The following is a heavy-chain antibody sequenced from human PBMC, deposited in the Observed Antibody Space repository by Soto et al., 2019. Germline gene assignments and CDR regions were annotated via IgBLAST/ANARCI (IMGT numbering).Heavy chain of an antibody. V-gene: IGHV3-30-3*01. D-gene: IGHD2-15*01. CDR1: GFTFSSYA. CDR2: ISYDGSNK. J-gene: IGHJ4*02. CDR3: ARDFSMVVVAPGY. Sequence: QVQLVESGGGVVQPGRSLRLSCAASGFTFSSYAMHWVRQAPGKGLEWVAVISYDGSNKYYADSVKGRFTISRDNSKDTVYLQMNSLRVEDTAVYYCARDFSMVVVAPGYWGQGTLVTVSS.